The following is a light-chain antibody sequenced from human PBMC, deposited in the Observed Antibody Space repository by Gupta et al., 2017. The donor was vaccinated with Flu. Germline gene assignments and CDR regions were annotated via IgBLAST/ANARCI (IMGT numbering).Light chain of an antibody. J-gene: IGLJ3*02. Sequence: QSVLTQPPSASGTPGQGVTISCSGNRSNIGSNSVTWYRQVPGTAPKLLIYSNSQRPSGVPDRFSGSKSGTSASLAISGLQSDDEADYYCAVWDDSLDGRVFGGGTKVTVL. V-gene: IGLV1-44*01. CDR1: RSNIGSNS. CDR3: AVWDDSLDGRV. CDR2: SNS.